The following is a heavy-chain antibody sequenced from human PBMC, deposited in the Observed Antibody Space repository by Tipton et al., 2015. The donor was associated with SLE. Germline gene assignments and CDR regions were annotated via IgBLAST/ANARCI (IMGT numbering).Heavy chain of an antibody. D-gene: IGHD6-13*01. CDR1: GRSFIGSY. V-gene: IGHV4-34*01. J-gene: IGHJ2*01. Sequence: TLSLTCAVYGRSFIGSYWTWIRQPPGKGLEWIGDIDHSGVTHYNPSLKSRVTISRDTSGNQFSLNRSSVTASDTAVYFCTRAEFSSNWYMYWHFDLWGRGTLVTVSS. CDR3: TRAEFSSNWYMYWHFDL. CDR2: IDHSGVT.